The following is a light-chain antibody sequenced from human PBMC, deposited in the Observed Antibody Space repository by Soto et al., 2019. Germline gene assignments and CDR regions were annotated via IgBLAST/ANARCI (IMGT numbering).Light chain of an antibody. CDR2: DAS. V-gene: IGKV1-5*01. CDR3: QQYNGY. J-gene: IGKJ3*01. Sequence: DIQMTQSPSTLSASVGDRVTITCRASQRITNWLAWFQQKPGKAPKVLIYDASSLKSGVPSRFSGSGAGTVFTLTLRRLHPDDFSTYYCQQYNGYFGPGTKVDIK. CDR1: QRITNW.